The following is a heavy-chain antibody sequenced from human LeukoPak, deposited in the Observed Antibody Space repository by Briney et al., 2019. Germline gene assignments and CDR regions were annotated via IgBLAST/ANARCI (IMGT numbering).Heavy chain of an antibody. J-gene: IGHJ3*02. CDR2: ISYDASKK. D-gene: IGHD2-21*01. CDR3: AREITHSI. V-gene: IGHV3-30*04. CDR1: GFTFSTYA. Sequence: PGTSLRLSCEASGFTFSTYAMHWVRQAPGKGLEWVAVISYDASKKYYADSVRGRFTISRDNSENTLYLQMTSLRAEDTAVYYCAREITHSIWGQGTMVTVSS.